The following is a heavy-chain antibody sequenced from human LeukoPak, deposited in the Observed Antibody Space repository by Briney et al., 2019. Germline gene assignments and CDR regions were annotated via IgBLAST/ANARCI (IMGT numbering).Heavy chain of an antibody. CDR3: ARGDVELDY. CDR2: IYYSGST. V-gene: IGHV4-39*07. D-gene: IGHD1-1*01. Sequence: PSETLSLTCTVSGGSISSSSYYWGWIRQPPGKGLEWIGAIYYSGSTYYNPSLKSRVTISVDTSKNQFSLKLSSVTAADTAVYYCARGDVELDYWGQGTLVTVSS. CDR1: GGSISSSSYY. J-gene: IGHJ4*02.